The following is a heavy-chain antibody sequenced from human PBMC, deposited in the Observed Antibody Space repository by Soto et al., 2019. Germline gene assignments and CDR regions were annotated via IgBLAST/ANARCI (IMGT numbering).Heavy chain of an antibody. Sequence: EVQLVESGGGLVKPGGSLRLSCAASGFTFSSYSMNWVRQAPGKGLEWVSSISSSRSYIYYADSVKGRFTISRDNAKNSLYLQMNSLRAEDTAVYYCARNRISHGMDVWGQGTTVTVSS. D-gene: IGHD3-3*02. CDR1: GFTFSSYS. J-gene: IGHJ6*02. CDR2: ISSSRSYI. V-gene: IGHV3-21*01. CDR3: ARNRISHGMDV.